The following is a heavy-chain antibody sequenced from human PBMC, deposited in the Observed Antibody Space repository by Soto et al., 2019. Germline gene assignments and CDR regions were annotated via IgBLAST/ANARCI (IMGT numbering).Heavy chain of an antibody. Sequence: ETLSLTCSVSDASMSSFYWHWIRQSPGKGLDWIGYVYHTGSTNYNPSLKSRVTISVDTSKNQFSLELRSVTAADTAVYFCANAFSRDYFDYWGQGILVTVSS. CDR2: VYHTGST. V-gene: IGHV4-59*03. J-gene: IGHJ4*02. D-gene: IGHD3-16*01. CDR3: ANAFSRDYFDY. CDR1: DASMSSFY.